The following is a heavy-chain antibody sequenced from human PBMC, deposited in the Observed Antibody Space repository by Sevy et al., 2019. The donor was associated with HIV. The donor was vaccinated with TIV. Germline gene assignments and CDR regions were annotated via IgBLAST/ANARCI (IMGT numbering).Heavy chain of an antibody. V-gene: IGHV3-49*03. CDR2: IRTKAYGGTT. J-gene: IGHJ4*02. CDR1: GFTFGDYA. D-gene: IGHD3-10*02. Sequence: GGSLRLSCTASGFTFGDYAMNWFRQAPGKGLEWVGFIRTKAYGGTTEYAASVKGRFTISRDDSKSIAYLQMNSLKTEDTAVYYCTSGRYTYVPFDYWGQGTLVTVSS. CDR3: TSGRYTYVPFDY.